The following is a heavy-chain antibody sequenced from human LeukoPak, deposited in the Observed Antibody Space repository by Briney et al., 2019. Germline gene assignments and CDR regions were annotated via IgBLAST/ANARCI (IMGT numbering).Heavy chain of an antibody. Sequence: SETLSLTCTVSGGSIRTDGSYWAWIRQPPGKGLEWIGSIYINGITHYNSSLQSRVTLSIDTSKNQFSLKLTSVTAADTAVFYCARLFTRAWEYRYGMDVWGQGTAVTVSS. CDR1: GGSIRTDGSY. J-gene: IGHJ6*02. V-gene: IGHV4-39*01. CDR2: IYINGIT. CDR3: ARLFTRAWEYRYGMDV. D-gene: IGHD1-26*01.